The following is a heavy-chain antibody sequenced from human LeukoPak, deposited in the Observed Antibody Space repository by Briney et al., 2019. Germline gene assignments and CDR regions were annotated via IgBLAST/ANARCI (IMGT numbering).Heavy chain of an antibody. V-gene: IGHV4-61*02. CDR1: GGSISSGNYY. Sequence: PSETLSLTCTVSGGSISSGNYYWSWIRQPAGKGLEWIGRIYTSESTTYNPSLKSRVTISVDTSKNQFSLNLRSVTAADTAVYYCARESGGSCYFDFWGQGTLVTVSS. D-gene: IGHD2-15*01. CDR2: IYTSEST. CDR3: ARESGGSCYFDF. J-gene: IGHJ4*02.